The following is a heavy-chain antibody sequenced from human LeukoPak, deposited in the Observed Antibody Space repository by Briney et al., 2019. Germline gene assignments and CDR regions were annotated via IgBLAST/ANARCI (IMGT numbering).Heavy chain of an antibody. CDR1: GFTFSSYA. J-gene: IGHJ4*02. V-gene: IGHV3-23*01. CDR3: AKTLGGLLWFGESPGTLDY. Sequence: AGGSLRLSCAASGFTFSSYAMSWVCQAPGKGLEWVSAISGSGGSTYYADSVKGRFTISRDNSKNTLYLQMNSLRAEDTAVYYCAKTLGGLLWFGESPGTLDYWGQGTLVTVSS. D-gene: IGHD3-10*01. CDR2: ISGSGGST.